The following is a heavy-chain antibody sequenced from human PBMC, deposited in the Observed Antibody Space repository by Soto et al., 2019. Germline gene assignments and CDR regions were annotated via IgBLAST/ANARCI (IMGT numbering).Heavy chain of an antibody. J-gene: IGHJ4*02. D-gene: IGHD3-10*01. V-gene: IGHV3-23*01. CDR1: GFTFSSYA. Sequence: EVQLLESGGGLVQPGGSLRLSCAASGFTFSSYAMSWVRQAPGKGLEWVSVISGSGDSKYYADSVKGRFTISRDNSKNTLYLQMTSVRVEDTAVYYCAKRAYGSDFDYWGQGTLVTVSS. CDR3: AKRAYGSDFDY. CDR2: ISGSGDSK.